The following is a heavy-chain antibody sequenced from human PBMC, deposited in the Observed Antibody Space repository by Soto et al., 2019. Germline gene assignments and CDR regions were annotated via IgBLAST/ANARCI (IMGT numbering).Heavy chain of an antibody. J-gene: IGHJ4*02. V-gene: IGHV3-33*01. CDR3: ARDLGDGSGSKY. CDR2: IWYDGSNK. Sequence: QVQLVESGGGVVQPGRSLRLSCAASGFTFSSYGMHWVRQAPGKGLEWVAVIWYDGSNKYYADSVKGRFTISRDNSKNTLDLQMNSLRAEDTAVYYCARDLGDGSGSKYWGQGTLVTVSS. CDR1: GFTFSSYG. D-gene: IGHD3-10*01.